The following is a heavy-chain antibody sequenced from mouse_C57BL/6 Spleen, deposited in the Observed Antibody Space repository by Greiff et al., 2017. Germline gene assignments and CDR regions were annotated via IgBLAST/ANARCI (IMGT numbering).Heavy chain of an antibody. Sequence: QVQLKQSGAELARPGASVKLSCKASGYTFTSYGISWVKQRTGQGLEWVGEIYPRSGSTYYNEKFKGKATLTADKSSNTPYMELRSLTSEDATVYFCARRDLSMYAYWGQGTLVTVSA. D-gene: IGHD3-3*01. CDR2: IYPRSGST. CDR1: GYTFTSYG. CDR3: ARRDLSMYAY. J-gene: IGHJ3*01. V-gene: IGHV1-81*01.